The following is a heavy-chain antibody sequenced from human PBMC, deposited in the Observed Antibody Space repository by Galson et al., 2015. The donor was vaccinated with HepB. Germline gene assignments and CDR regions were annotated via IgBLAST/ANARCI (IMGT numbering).Heavy chain of an antibody. J-gene: IGHJ4*02. CDR2: IRSKANSYAT. D-gene: IGHD6-13*01. V-gene: IGHV3-73*01. Sequence: SLRLSCAASGFTFSGSAMHWVRQASGKGLEWVGRIRSKANSYATAYAASVKGRFTISRDDSKNTAYLHMNSLKTEDTAVYYCTRGVIAAAGIDYWGQGTLVTVSS. CDR3: TRGVIAAAGIDY. CDR1: GFTFSGSA.